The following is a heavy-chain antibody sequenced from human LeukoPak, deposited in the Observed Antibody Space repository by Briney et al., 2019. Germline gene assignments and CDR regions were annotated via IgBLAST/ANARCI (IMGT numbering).Heavy chain of an antibody. CDR1: GSTFTGYY. V-gene: IGHV1-2*02. D-gene: IGHD3/OR15-3a*01. J-gene: IGHJ3*02. CDR3: ARDQGFRLGLDAFDI. Sequence: ASVKVSCKASGSTFTGYYMHWVRQAPGQGLEWMGWINPNSGGTNYAQKFQGRVTMTRDTSISTAYMELSRLRSDDTAVYYCARDQGFRLGLDAFDIWGRGTMVTVSS. CDR2: INPNSGGT.